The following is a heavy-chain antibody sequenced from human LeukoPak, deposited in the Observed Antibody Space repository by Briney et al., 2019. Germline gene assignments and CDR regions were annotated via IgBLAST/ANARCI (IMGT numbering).Heavy chain of an antibody. CDR3: ARGCLTPGSMVRGANWFDP. J-gene: IGHJ5*02. V-gene: IGHV4-34*01. CDR1: GGSFSGYY. CDR2: INHSGST. D-gene: IGHD3-10*01. Sequence: SETLSLTCAVYGGSFSGYYWSWIRQPRGRGLEWIGEINHSGSTNYNPSLKSRVTISVDTSKNQFSLKLSSVTAADTAVYYCARGCLTPGSMVRGANWFDPWGQGTLVTVSS.